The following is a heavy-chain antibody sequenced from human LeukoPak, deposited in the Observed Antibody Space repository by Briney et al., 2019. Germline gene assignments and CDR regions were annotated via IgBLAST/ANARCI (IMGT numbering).Heavy chain of an antibody. D-gene: IGHD5-24*01. V-gene: IGHV3-23*01. J-gene: IGHJ4*02. CDR2: ISGSGVST. Sequence: GGSLRLSCTASGFTFSSYAMSWVRRAPEKGLEWVSAISGSGVSTYYADSVKGRFTISRDNSKNTLYLQMNSLRAEDTAVYYCAKADLDGYNYGPFDYWGQGTLVTVSS. CDR3: AKADLDGYNYGPFDY. CDR1: GFTFSSYA.